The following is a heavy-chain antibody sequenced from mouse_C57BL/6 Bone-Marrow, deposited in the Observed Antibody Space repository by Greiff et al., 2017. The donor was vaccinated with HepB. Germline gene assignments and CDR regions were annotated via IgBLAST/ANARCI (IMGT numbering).Heavy chain of an antibody. CDR3: AGAYYSNYWFAY. CDR1: GYTFTDYY. J-gene: IGHJ3*01. CDR2: IYPGSGNT. Sequence: VQLQQSGAELVRPGASVKLSCKASGYTFTDYYINWVKQRPGQGLEWIARIYPGSGNTYYNEKFKGKATLTAEKSSSTAYMQLSSLTSEDSAVYFCAGAYYSNYWFAYWGQGTLVTVSA. V-gene: IGHV1-76*01. D-gene: IGHD2-5*01.